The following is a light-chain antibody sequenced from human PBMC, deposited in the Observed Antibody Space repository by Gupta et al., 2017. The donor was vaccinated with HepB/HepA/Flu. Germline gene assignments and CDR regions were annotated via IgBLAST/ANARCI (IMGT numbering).Light chain of an antibody. CDR3: QEWDSSIWV. J-gene: IGLJ3*02. V-gene: IGLV3-1*01. Sequence: ELTQPPSVSVSPGQTASITCSGDKLGDKYASWYQQKPGKSPVLVIYQDRKRPSGIPERFSGSNSGNTATLTISGTQAMEDEYYYCQEWDSSIWVFGGGTKLTVL. CDR1: KLGDKY. CDR2: QDR.